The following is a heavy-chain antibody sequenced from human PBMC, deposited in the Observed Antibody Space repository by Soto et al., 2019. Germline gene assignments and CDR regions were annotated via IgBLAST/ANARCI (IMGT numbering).Heavy chain of an antibody. V-gene: IGHV4-4*02. CDR1: GGSISSNNW. J-gene: IGHJ4*02. CDR2: IHHRDST. CDR3: ARPEGRGRWQQLVLAFDY. Sequence: SETLSLTCAVSGGSISSNNWWSWVRQAPGKGLEWIGEIHHRDSTNYNPSLKSRVTISVDKSKNEFSLKLSSVTAADTAVYYCARPEGRGRWQQLVLAFDYWGQGTLVTVSS. D-gene: IGHD6-13*01.